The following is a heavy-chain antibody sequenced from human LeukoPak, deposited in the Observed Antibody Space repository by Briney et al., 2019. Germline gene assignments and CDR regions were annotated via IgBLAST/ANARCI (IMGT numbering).Heavy chain of an antibody. D-gene: IGHD2-15*01. CDR1: GGSISSYY. V-gene: IGHV4-59*08. J-gene: IGHJ4*02. CDR3: ARSGGSWDLDY. CDR2: IYYSGST. Sequence: SETLSLTCTVSGGSISSYYWSWIRQPPGKGLEWIGYIYYSGSTNYNPSLKSRVTISVDTSKNQFSLKLSSVTAADTAVYYCARSGGSWDLDYWGQGTPVTVSS.